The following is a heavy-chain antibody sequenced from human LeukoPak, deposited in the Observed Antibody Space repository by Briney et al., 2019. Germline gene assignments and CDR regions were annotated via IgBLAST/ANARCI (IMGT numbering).Heavy chain of an antibody. CDR3: ARESPPVYYFDY. J-gene: IGHJ4*02. CDR2: ISYDGSSK. V-gene: IGHV3-30-3*01. CDR1: GFTFSSYA. Sequence: GGSLRLSCAASGFTFSSYAMHWVRQAPGKGLEWVAVISYDGSSKYYADSVKGRLTISRDNSKNTLYLQMNSLRAEDTAVYYCARESPPVYYFDYWGQGTLVTVSS.